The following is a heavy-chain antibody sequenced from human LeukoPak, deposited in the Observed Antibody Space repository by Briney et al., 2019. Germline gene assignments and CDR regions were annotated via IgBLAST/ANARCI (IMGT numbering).Heavy chain of an antibody. Sequence: ASVKVSRKASGYTLTAYYIHWVRQAPGQGLEWMGWISPNSGDTDYAQKFQGRVTMTRDTPISTVYMALSSLRSDDTAMYYCARIISYGGSDGFDLWGQGTMVTVSS. V-gene: IGHV1-2*02. CDR3: ARIISYGGSDGFDL. D-gene: IGHD1-26*01. J-gene: IGHJ3*01. CDR1: GYTLTAYY. CDR2: ISPNSGDT.